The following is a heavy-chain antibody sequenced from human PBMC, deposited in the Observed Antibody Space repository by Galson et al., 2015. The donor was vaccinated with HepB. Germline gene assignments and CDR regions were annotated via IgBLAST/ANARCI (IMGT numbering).Heavy chain of an antibody. Sequence: SLRLSCAASGFTFSSYSMNWVRQAPGKGLEWVSSISSSSSYIYYADSVKGRFTISRDNAKNSLYLQMNSLRAEDTAVYYCARDLETRDYGDYYYGMDVWGQGTTVTVSS. CDR1: GFTFSSYS. V-gene: IGHV3-21*01. CDR2: ISSSSSYI. D-gene: IGHD4-17*01. CDR3: ARDLETRDYGDYYYGMDV. J-gene: IGHJ6*02.